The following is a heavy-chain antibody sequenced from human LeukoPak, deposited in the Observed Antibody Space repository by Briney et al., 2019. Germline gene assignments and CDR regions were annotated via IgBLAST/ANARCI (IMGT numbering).Heavy chain of an antibody. V-gene: IGHV3-30*18. D-gene: IGHD3-10*01. CDR3: AKVTVRRLLWFGEFDY. J-gene: IGHJ4*02. Sequence: GRSLRLSCAASGFTFSSYGMHWVRQAPGKGLEGGAVISYDGSNKYYADSVKGRFTISRDNSKNTLYLQMNSLRAEDTAVYYCAKVTVRRLLWFGEFDYWGQGTLVTVSS. CDR1: GFTFSSYG. CDR2: ISYDGSNK.